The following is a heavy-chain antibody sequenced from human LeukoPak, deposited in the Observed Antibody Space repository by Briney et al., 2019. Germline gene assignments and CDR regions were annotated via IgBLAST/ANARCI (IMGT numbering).Heavy chain of an antibody. V-gene: IGHV1-18*04. D-gene: IGHD6-13*01. J-gene: IGHJ5*02. Sequence: ASVKVSCKASGYTFTGYYMHWVRQAPGQGLEWMGGIIPIFGTANYAQKLQGRVTMTTDTSTSTAYMELRSLRSDDTAVYYCARDGRIAAAGVDPWGQGTLVTVSS. CDR3: ARDGRIAAAGVDP. CDR1: GYTFTGYY. CDR2: IIPIFGTA.